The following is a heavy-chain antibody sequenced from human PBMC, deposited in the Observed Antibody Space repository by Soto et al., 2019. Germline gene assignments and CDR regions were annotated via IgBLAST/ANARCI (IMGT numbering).Heavy chain of an antibody. CDR1: GGTFSSYA. J-gene: IGHJ6*02. V-gene: IGHV1-69*13. Sequence: SVKVSCKASGGTFSSYAISWVRQAPGQGLEWMGGIIPIFGTANYAQKFQGRVTITADESTSTAYMELSSLRSEDTAVYYCARASGQQQLTPHYYYSMDVWGQGTTVTVSS. CDR3: ARASGQQQLTPHYYYSMDV. CDR2: IIPIFGTA. D-gene: IGHD6-13*01.